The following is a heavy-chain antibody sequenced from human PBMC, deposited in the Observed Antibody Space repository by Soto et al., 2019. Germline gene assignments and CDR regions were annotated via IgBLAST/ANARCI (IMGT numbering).Heavy chain of an antibody. CDR3: ARERSAAGTGWFDP. Sequence: QVQLVQSGAEVKKSGASVKVSCKASGYTFTSYDINWVRQATGQGLEWMGWMNPNSGNTGYAQKFQGRVTMTRYTSISTAYMELSSLRYEDTAVYYCARERSAAGTGWFDPWGQGTLVTVSS. V-gene: IGHV1-8*01. D-gene: IGHD6-13*01. CDR1: GYTFTSYD. J-gene: IGHJ5*02. CDR2: MNPNSGNT.